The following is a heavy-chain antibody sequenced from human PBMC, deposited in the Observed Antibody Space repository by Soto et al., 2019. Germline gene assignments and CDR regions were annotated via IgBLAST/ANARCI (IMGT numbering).Heavy chain of an antibody. CDR1: GFTFSSYG. J-gene: IGHJ4*02. Sequence: QVQLVESGGGVVQPGRSLRLSCAASGFTFSSYGMHWVRQAPGKGLEWVAVISYDGSNKYYADSVKGRFTISRDNSKNMLYLQMNSLRAEDTAVYYCAKDNGYWGQGTLVTVSS. CDR3: AKDNGY. CDR2: ISYDGSNK. V-gene: IGHV3-30*18.